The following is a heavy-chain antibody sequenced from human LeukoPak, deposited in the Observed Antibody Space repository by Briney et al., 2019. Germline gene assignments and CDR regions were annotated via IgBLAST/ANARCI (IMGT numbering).Heavy chain of an antibody. CDR1: GFVFSRDN. J-gene: IGHJ4*02. D-gene: IGHD6-6*01. CDR2: ISGSGGST. V-gene: IGHV3-23*01. CDR3: AKGKQLALFDY. Sequence: PGGSLRLSCIASGFVFSRDNMNWVRQAPGKGLEWVSAISGSGGSTYYADSVKGRFTISRDNSKNTLYLQMNSLRAEDTAVYYCAKGKQLALFDYWGQGTLVTVSS.